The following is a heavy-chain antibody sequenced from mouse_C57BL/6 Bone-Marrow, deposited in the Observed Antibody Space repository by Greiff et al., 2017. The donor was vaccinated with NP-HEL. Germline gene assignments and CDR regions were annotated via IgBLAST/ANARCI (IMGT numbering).Heavy chain of an antibody. V-gene: IGHV1-5*01. D-gene: IGHD1-1*01. CDR3: TSFYYYGSDWYFDV. CDR1: GYTFTSYW. J-gene: IGHJ1*03. CDR2: IYPGNSDT. Sequence: VQLQQSGTVLARPGASVKMSCKTSGYTFTSYWMHWVKQRPGQGLEWIGAIYPGNSDTSYNQKFKGKAKLTAVTSASTAYMELSSLTNEDSAVYYCTSFYYYGSDWYFDVWGTGTTVTVSS.